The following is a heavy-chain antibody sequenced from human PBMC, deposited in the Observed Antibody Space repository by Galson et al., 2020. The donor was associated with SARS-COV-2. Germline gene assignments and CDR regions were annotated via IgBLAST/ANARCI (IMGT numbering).Heavy chain of an antibody. CDR2: IDWDDDH. CDR1: GFSLSTSGLC. Sequence: SGPTLVKPTLTLTLTCTFSGFSLSTSGLCVTWIRQPPGKALEWLALIDWDDDHYSITSQKTRLTISKDTTKNQVVLTMTNMDPVDTATDYWARIRSYGYEKYHSDMDGLGQGTVVTVSS. CDR3: ARIRSYGYEKYHSDMDG. D-gene: IGHD3-16*01. J-gene: IGHJ6*02. V-gene: IGHV2-70*01.